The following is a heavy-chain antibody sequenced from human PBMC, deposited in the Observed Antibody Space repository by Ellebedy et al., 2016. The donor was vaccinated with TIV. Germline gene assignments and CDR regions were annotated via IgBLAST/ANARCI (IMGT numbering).Heavy chain of an antibody. V-gene: IGHV3-21*01. D-gene: IGHD6-13*01. CDR2: ISSSSSYI. J-gene: IGHJ4*02. CDR3: VKDFGKSSSWEYYFDY. Sequence: GESLKISCAASGFTFSSYSMNWVRQAPGKGLEWVSSISSSSSYIYYADSVKGRFTISRDNAKNSLYLQMNSLRAEDTAVYYCVKDFGKSSSWEYYFDYWGQGTLVTVSS. CDR1: GFTFSSYS.